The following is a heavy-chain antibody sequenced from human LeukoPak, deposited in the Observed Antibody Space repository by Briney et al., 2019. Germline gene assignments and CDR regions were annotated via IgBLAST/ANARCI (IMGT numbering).Heavy chain of an antibody. J-gene: IGHJ4*02. CDR2: IYYSGTT. V-gene: IGHV4-59*08. CDR3: ARQGIRGQWLVHFDY. CDR1: GASISSYY. Sequence: PSETLSLTCSVSGASISSYYWSWIRQSPGKGPEWIGYIYYSGTTNYNPSLKSRVTISIDTSKNQFSLKLISVTAPDTAVYYCARQGIRGQWLVHFDYWGQGTLVTVSS. D-gene: IGHD6-19*01.